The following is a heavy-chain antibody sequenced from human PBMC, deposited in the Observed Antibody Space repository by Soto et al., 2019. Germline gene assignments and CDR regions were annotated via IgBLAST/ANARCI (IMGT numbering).Heavy chain of an antibody. Sequence: PSETLSLTCTVSGGSISSGSYYWGWIRQPPGKGLEWIGSIYYSGSTYYNPSLKSRVTISVDTSKNQFSLKLTSVTAADTAVYYCVRRGLLPYDDWGQGMLVTVSS. CDR3: VRRGLLPYDD. CDR2: IYYSGST. V-gene: IGHV4-39*01. D-gene: IGHD2-15*01. CDR1: GGSISSGSYY. J-gene: IGHJ4*02.